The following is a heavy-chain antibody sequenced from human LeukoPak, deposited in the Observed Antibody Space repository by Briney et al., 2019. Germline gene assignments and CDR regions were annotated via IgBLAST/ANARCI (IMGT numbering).Heavy chain of an antibody. CDR1: GFTFSDYY. CDR2: ISSSGSTI. D-gene: IGHD6-19*01. CDR3: ARDKGIAVADVMDV. J-gene: IGHJ6*02. Sequence: GGSLRLSCAASGFTFSDYYMSWIRQAPGKGLEWVSYISSSGSTIYYADSVKGRFTISRDNSKNTLYLQMNSLRAEDTAVYYCARDKGIAVADVMDVWGQGTTVTVSS. V-gene: IGHV3-11*04.